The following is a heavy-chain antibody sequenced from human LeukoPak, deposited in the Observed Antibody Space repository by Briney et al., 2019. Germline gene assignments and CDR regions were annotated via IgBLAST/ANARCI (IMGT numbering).Heavy chain of an antibody. J-gene: IGHJ4*02. D-gene: IGHD6-19*01. V-gene: IGHV5-51*01. Sequence: GESLKISCKGSGYSLTSYWIGWVRQLPGKGLEWMGIIYPGDSDTRYSSSFQGQVTISADKSISTAYLQWSGLKASDTAMYYCAILGSSGWYYFDYWGQGTLVTVSS. CDR2: IYPGDSDT. CDR3: AILGSSGWYYFDY. CDR1: GYSLTSYW.